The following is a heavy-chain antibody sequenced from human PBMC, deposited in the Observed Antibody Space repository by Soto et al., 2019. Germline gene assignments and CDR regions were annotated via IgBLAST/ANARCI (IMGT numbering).Heavy chain of an antibody. D-gene: IGHD6-6*01. CDR1: GYSFTTYW. CDR3: VRRAEGRPGDGYYYVALDV. V-gene: IGHV5-51*01. CDR2: INPADSET. J-gene: IGHJ6*02. Sequence: PGESLKISCKASGYSFTTYWIGWVRQRPGRGLEWMGIINPADSETNHSPSFQGQVTISADRSTSTAFLQWSSLKASDTAMYYCVRRAEGRPGDGYYYVALDVWGQGTTSTVSS.